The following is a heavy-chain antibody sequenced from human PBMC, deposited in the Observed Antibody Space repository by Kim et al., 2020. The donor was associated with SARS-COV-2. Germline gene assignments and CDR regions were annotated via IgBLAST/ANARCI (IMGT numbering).Heavy chain of an antibody. D-gene: IGHD2-2*01. Sequence: GGSLRLSCAASGFTFSTYVMSWVRQAPGKGLAWVSAISGSAESTFYADSVKGRFTISRDNSRNTLFLQMNGLRAEDMAIYFCAKSMPLAVSPVAFDLWGQGTMVAVSS. CDR3: AKSMPLAVSPVAFDL. J-gene: IGHJ3*01. V-gene: IGHV3-23*01. CDR2: ISGSAEST. CDR1: GFTFSTYV.